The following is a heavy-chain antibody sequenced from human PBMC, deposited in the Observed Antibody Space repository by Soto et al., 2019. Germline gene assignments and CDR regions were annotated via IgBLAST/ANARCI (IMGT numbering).Heavy chain of an antibody. D-gene: IGHD5-18*01. CDR1: GFTVSTSF. V-gene: IGHV3-66*01. CDR2: IYSGGGT. J-gene: IGHJ5*02. CDR3: AREAGPYTPTWFDP. Sequence: GGSLRLSCAVSGFTVSTSFVSWVRQPPGKGLEWVSVIYSGGGTYYADSVKGRFTISRDNSKNMLYLQMNSLRVEDTAVYYCAREAGPYTPTWFDPWGRGTLVTVSS.